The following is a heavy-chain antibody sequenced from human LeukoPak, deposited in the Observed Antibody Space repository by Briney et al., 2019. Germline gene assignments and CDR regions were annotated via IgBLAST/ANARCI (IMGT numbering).Heavy chain of an antibody. V-gene: IGHV3-53*01. CDR3: AACYDSSGYYDY. CDR1: GFTFSSNY. Sequence: GGSLRLSCAASGFTFSSNYMSWVRQAPGKGLEWVSVIYSGGSTYYADSVKGRLTISRDNSKNTLYLEMNSLRAEDTAVHYCAACYDSSGYYDYWGQGTLVTVSS. J-gene: IGHJ4*02. D-gene: IGHD3-22*01. CDR2: IYSGGST.